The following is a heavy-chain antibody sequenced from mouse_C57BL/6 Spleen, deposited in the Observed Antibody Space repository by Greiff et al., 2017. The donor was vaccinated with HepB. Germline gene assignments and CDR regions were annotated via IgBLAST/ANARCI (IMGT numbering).Heavy chain of an antibody. Sequence: VQLQQSGPELVKPGASVKISCKASGYSFTDYNMNWVKQSNGKSLEWIGVINPNYGTTSYNQKFKGKATLTVDQSSSTAYMQLNSLTSEDSAVYYCASADYYGSSPSWFAYWGQGTLVTVSA. CDR2: INPNYGTT. CDR3: ASADYYGSSPSWFAY. D-gene: IGHD1-1*01. CDR1: GYSFTDYN. J-gene: IGHJ3*01. V-gene: IGHV1-39*01.